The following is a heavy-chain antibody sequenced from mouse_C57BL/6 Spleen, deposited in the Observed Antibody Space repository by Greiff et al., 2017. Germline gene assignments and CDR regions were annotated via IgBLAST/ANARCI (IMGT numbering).Heavy chain of an antibody. CDR2: INPNNGGT. D-gene: IGHD2-1*01. V-gene: IGHV1-18*01. CDR1: GYTFTDYN. CDR3: ARGLGNYEGIWFAY. J-gene: IGHJ3*01. Sequence: EVQLQQSGPELVKPGASVKIPCKASGYTFTDYNMDWVKQSHGKSLEWIGDINPNNGGTIYNQKFKGKATLTVDKSSSTAYMELRSLTSEDTAVYYCARGLGNYEGIWFAYWGQGTLVTVSA.